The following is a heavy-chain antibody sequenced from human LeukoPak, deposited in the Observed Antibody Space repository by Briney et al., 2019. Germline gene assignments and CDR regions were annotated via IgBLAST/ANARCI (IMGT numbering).Heavy chain of an antibody. CDR1: GFTFTDYN. CDR3: ARADQWGDYYFDY. CDR2: ISSLGSYI. J-gene: IGHJ4*02. D-gene: IGHD2-21*01. Sequence: GGSLRLSCTPSGFTFTDYNINWVRQAPGKGLEWVSSISSLGSYIFYANSVKGRFTISRDNAQNSLFLQMNSLRVDDTAVYYCARADQWGDYYFDYWGQGTLVTVSS. V-gene: IGHV3-21*01.